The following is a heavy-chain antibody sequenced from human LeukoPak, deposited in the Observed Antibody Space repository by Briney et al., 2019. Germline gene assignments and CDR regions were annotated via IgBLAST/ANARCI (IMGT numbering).Heavy chain of an antibody. CDR3: ATDPYCSSTSCQDV. Sequence: GASVKVSCKASGYTFTGYYMHWVRQAPGQGLEWMGWINPNSGGTNYAQKFQGRVTMTEDTSTDTAYMELSSLRSEDTAVYYCATDPYCSSTSCQDVWGQGTTVTVSS. J-gene: IGHJ6*02. CDR2: INPNSGGT. V-gene: IGHV1-2*02. D-gene: IGHD2-2*01. CDR1: GYTFTGYY.